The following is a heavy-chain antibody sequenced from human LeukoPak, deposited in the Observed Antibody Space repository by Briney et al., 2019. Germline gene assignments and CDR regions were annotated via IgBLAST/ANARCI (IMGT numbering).Heavy chain of an antibody. CDR2: IYYSGST. D-gene: IGHD3-22*01. CDR1: GVSISSYY. Sequence: SETLSLTCTVSGVSISSYYWSWIRQPPGKGLEWIGYIYYSGSTNYNPSLKSRVTISVDTSKNQFSLKLSSVTAADTAVYYCARGDSSGYENAFDIWGQGTMVTVSS. CDR3: ARGDSSGYENAFDI. J-gene: IGHJ3*02. V-gene: IGHV4-59*01.